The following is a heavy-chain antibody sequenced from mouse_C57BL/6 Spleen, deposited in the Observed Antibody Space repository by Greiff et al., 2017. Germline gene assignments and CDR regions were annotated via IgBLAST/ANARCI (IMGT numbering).Heavy chain of an antibody. D-gene: IGHD2-4*01. CDR1: GYTFTSYW. CDR3: ARAYYDYDGVAY. J-gene: IGHJ3*01. CDR2: INPSNGGT. Sequence: QVHVKQSGTELVKPGASVKLSCKASGYTFTSYWMHWVKQRPGQGLEWIGNINPSNGGTNYNEKFKSKATLTVDKSSSTAYMQLSSLTSEDAAVYYCARAYYDYDGVAYWGQGTLVTVSA. V-gene: IGHV1-53*01.